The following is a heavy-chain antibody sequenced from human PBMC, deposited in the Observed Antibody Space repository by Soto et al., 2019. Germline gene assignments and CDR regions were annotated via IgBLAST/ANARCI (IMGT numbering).Heavy chain of an antibody. V-gene: IGHV4-59*01. CDR1: GGSISNYY. D-gene: IGHD1-20*01. CDR2: IYYNGNT. J-gene: IGHJ6*02. Sequence: SETLSLTCTVSGGSISNYYWSWIRQPPGKGLEGIGYIYYNGNTKYNPSLKSRVTISIDTSKKQFSLKVSSLTAADTAVYYCARGPGTDITPYYYYGMDVWGQGTMVTVSS. CDR3: ARGPGTDITPYYYYGMDV.